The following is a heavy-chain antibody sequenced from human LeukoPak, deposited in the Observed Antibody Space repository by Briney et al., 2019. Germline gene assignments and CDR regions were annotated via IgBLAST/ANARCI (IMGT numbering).Heavy chain of an antibody. CDR2: IRSRANNYAT. V-gene: IGHV3-73*01. Sequence: PGGSLRLSCAASGFTFGGSAIHWVRQTSGKGLEWVGRIRSRANNYATAYLASLEGRFTISRDDSKYTAYLQMNSLKTEDTAVYYCTSPFRGSNSMWFDPWGQGTLVTVSS. D-gene: IGHD1-26*01. CDR3: TSPFRGSNSMWFDP. J-gene: IGHJ5*02. CDR1: GFTFGGSA.